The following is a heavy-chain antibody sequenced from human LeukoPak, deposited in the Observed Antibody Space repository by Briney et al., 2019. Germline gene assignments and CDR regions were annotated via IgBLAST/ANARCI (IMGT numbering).Heavy chain of an antibody. V-gene: IGHV3-9*01. D-gene: IGHD2-15*01. CDR3: AKGDVVVGNYFDY. CDR1: GFTFGDYA. Sequence: PGGSLRLSCAASGFTFGDYAMNWVRQAPGKGLEWVSGISWNSGSIGYADSVKGRFTISRDNAKNSLYLQMNSLRADDTALDYCAKGDVVVGNYFDYWGQGTLVTVSS. CDR2: ISWNSGSI. J-gene: IGHJ4*02.